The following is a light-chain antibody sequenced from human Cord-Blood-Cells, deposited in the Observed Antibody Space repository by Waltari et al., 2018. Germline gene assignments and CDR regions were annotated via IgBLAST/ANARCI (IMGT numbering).Light chain of an antibody. CDR1: SSNIGAGYD. Sequence: QSVLTQPPSVSGAPGQRVTLSCTGSSSNIGAGYDVHWYQQLPGTAPKLLIYCNSNRPSGVPDRFSGSKSGTSASLAITGLQAEDEADYYCQSYDSSLSGSWVFGGGTKLTVL. CDR2: CNS. V-gene: IGLV1-40*01. CDR3: QSYDSSLSGSWV. J-gene: IGLJ3*02.